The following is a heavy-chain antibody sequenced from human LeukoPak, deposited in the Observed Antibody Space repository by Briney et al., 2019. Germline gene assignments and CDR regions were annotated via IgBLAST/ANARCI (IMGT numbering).Heavy chain of an antibody. J-gene: IGHJ4*02. CDR3: ARVGPYYFDH. CDR2: IYSGGTT. V-gene: IGHV3-53*01. Sequence: GGSLRLSCAASGFTVSNNYMTWVRQAPGKGLEWVSVIYSGGTTHYADSVKGRFTISRDNSKNTLYLQMNSLRAEDTAVYYCARVGPYYFDHWGQGTLVTVSS. CDR1: GFTVSNNY.